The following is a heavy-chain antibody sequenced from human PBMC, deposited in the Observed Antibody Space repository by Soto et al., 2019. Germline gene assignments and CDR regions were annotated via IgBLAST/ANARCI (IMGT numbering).Heavy chain of an antibody. V-gene: IGHV4-61*01. J-gene: IGHJ4*02. CDR3: GRIGVGVPGDY. CDR2: ISYTGDT. D-gene: IGHD1-26*01. CDR1: GGSVSSDNYF. Sequence: PSETLSLTCTVSGGSVSSDNYFWTWIRQPPGKGLEWIAYISYTGDTNYNPSLKSRVTISVEPSTNQFSLKLTSVTAADTAVYFCGRIGVGVPGDYWGQGTLVTASS.